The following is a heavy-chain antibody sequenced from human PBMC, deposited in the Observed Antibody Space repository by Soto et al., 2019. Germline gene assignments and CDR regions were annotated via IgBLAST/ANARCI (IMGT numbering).Heavy chain of an antibody. CDR3: TTGGYGDYPNPDDY. V-gene: IGHV3-15*01. Sequence: EVQLVESGGGLVKPGGSLRLSCAASGFTFSNAWMSWVRQAPGKGLEWVGRIKSKTDGGTTDYAAPVKGRFTISRDDSKNTLYLQMNSLKTEDTAVYYCTTGGYGDYPNPDDYWGQGTLVTVSS. J-gene: IGHJ4*02. D-gene: IGHD4-17*01. CDR2: IKSKTDGGTT. CDR1: GFTFSNAW.